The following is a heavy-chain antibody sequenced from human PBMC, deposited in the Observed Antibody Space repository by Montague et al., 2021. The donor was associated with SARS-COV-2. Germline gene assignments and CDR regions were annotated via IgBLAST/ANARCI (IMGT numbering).Heavy chain of an antibody. Sequence: SETLSLTCTVSGGSITNYYWTWIRQPPGRGLEWIGYIYYSPTTNYNPSLKSRVTMSIDTSKNQFSLSLTSVTAADSAVYYCARLRRGTYYVSFDPWGQGTLVSVSS. V-gene: IGHV4-59*12. CDR1: GGSITNYY. D-gene: IGHD1-26*01. CDR3: ARLRRGTYYVSFDP. J-gene: IGHJ5*02. CDR2: IYYSPTT.